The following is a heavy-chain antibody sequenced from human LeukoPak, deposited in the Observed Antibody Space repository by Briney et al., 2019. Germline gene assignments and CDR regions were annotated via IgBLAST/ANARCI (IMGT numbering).Heavy chain of an antibody. V-gene: IGHV1-46*01. CDR3: ARGDGEAASLWENWFDP. CDR2: INPSGGNT. Sequence: ASVKVSCKASGYTFTNYYMHWVRQAPGQGLEWMGIINPSGGNTSYAQKFQGRVTMTRDMSTNTVYMELSSLRSEDTAVYYCARGDGEAASLWENWFDPWGQGTPVTVSS. D-gene: IGHD6-13*01. J-gene: IGHJ5*02. CDR1: GYTFTNYY.